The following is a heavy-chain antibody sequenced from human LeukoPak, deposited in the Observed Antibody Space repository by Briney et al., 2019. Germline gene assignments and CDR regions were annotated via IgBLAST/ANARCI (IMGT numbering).Heavy chain of an antibody. D-gene: IGHD6-19*01. J-gene: IGHJ4*02. V-gene: IGHV1-18*01. CDR3: ARASSGWSLNY. CDR2: ISAYNGNT. Sequence: ASVKVSCKASGYTFTSYGISWVRQAPGEGLEWMGWISAYNGNTNYAQKVQARVTMTTDTSTSTAYMELRSLRSDDTAIYYCARASSGWSLNYWGQGTLVTVSS. CDR1: GYTFTSYG.